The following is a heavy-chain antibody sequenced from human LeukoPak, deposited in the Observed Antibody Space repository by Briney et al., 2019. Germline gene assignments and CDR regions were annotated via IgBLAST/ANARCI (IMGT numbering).Heavy chain of an antibody. V-gene: IGHV3-48*03. D-gene: IGHD3-22*01. CDR2: ISSSGSTI. J-gene: IGHJ4*02. CDR1: GFTFSSYE. Sequence: GGSLRLSCTASGFTFSSYEMNWVRQAPGKGLEWVSYISSSGSTIYYADSVKGRFTISRDNAKNSLYLQMNSLRAEDTAVYYCARERGGYYYFDYWGQGTLVTVSS. CDR3: ARERGGYYYFDY.